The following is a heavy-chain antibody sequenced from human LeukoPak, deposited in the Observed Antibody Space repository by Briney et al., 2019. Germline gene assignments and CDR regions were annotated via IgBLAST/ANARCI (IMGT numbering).Heavy chain of an antibody. CDR1: GGSISTYY. J-gene: IGHJ4*02. V-gene: IGHV4-59*01. D-gene: IGHD1-20*01. CDR2: IYYSGST. Sequence: PSETLSLTCTVSGGSISTYYWSWIRQPPGKGLEWIGYIYYSGSTNYNPSLKSRVTISVDTFKNQFSLKLSSVTAADTAVYYCARDYNWSYFDYWGQGTLVTVSS. CDR3: ARDYNWSYFDY.